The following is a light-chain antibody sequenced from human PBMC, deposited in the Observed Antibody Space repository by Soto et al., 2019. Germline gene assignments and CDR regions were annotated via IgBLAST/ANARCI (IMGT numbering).Light chain of an antibody. CDR2: GAS. CDR3: QQYGSST. Sequence: NLLAPSPGTPSLSPGGRATLSLRASQSVSSSYLAWYQQKPGQAPRLLIYGASSRATGIPDRFSGSGSGTDFTLTISRLEPEDFAVYYCQQYGSSTFGQGTKVDIK. CDR1: QSVSSSY. J-gene: IGKJ1*01. V-gene: IGKV3-20*01.